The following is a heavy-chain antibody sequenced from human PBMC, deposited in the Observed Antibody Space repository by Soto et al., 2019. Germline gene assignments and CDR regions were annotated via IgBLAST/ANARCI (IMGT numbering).Heavy chain of an antibody. CDR3: AGSGAAVTTPFDF. D-gene: IGHD4-17*01. J-gene: IGHJ4*02. CDR2: ISGYNGNT. CDR1: GYTFTDFG. Sequence: QVQLVQSGAEVKKPGASVKVSCKASGYTFTDFGISWVRQAPGQGLEWMGWISGYNGNTNYAQKIQGRVTMTTDTSTRTGYMELRSLRSDDQAVYYCAGSGAAVTTPFDFWGQGTLVTVSS. V-gene: IGHV1-18*04.